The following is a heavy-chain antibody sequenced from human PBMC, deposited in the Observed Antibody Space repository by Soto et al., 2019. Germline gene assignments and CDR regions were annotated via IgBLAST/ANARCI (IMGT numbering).Heavy chain of an antibody. Sequence: SETLSLTCTVSGGSISNYYWSWIRQPPGKGLEWIGYIYYNGNTNYNPSLKSRVTISVDTSKNQFSLKLSSVTAADTAVYYCARRRRPLEYSSGWYYFDYWGQGTLVTVSS. CDR2: IYYNGNT. D-gene: IGHD6-19*01. J-gene: IGHJ4*02. V-gene: IGHV4-59*08. CDR3: ARRRRPLEYSSGWYYFDY. CDR1: GGSISNYY.